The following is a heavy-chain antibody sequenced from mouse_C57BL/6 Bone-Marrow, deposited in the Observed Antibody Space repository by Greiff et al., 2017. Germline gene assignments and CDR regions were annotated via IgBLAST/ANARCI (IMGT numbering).Heavy chain of an antibody. CDR1: GYTFTDYY. Sequence: EVKLMESGPVLVKPGASVKMSCKASGYTFTDYYMNWVKQSHGKSLEWIGVINPYNGGTSYNQKFKGKATLTVDKSSSTAYMELNSLTSEDSAVYYCARLGDYYFDYWGQGTTLTVSS. V-gene: IGHV1-19*01. CDR2: INPYNGGT. D-gene: IGHD2-13*01. CDR3: ARLGDYYFDY. J-gene: IGHJ2*01.